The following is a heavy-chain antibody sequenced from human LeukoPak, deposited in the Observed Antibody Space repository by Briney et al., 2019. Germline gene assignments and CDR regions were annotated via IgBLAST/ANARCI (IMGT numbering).Heavy chain of an antibody. V-gene: IGHV3-48*03. J-gene: IGHJ6*02. CDR1: GFTFSSYE. CDR2: ISSSGSTI. CDR3: ARVLTVYYYGMDV. Sequence: GGSWRLSCAASGFTFSSYEMNWVRQAPGKGLEWVSYISSSGSTIYYADSVKGRFTISRDNAKNSLYLQMNSLRAEDTAVYYCARVLTVYYYGMDVWGQGTTVTVSS.